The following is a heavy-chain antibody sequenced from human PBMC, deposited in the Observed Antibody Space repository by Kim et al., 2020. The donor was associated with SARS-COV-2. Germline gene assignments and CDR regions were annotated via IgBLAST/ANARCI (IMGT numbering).Heavy chain of an antibody. V-gene: IGHV3-13*05. CDR2: IGTAGDP. Sequence: GGSLRLSCAASGFTFSSYDMHWVRQATGKGLEWVSAIGTAGDPYYPGSVKGRFTISRENAKNSLYLQMNSLRAGDTAVYYCARGSHTGQNFGHIYYDSSGPPFYFDYWGQGTLVTVSS. D-gene: IGHD3-22*01. CDR3: ARGSHTGQNFGHIYYDSSGPPFYFDY. J-gene: IGHJ4*02. CDR1: GFTFSSYD.